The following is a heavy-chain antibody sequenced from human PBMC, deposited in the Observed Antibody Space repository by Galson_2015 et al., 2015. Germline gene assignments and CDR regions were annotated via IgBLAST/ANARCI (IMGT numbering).Heavy chain of an antibody. Sequence: LSTSGVGVGWIRQPPGKALEWLALIYWDDDKRYSPSLKSRLTITKDTSKNQVVLTMTNMDPVDTATYYCARTIVVVITTYFDYWGQGTLVTVSS. CDR2: IYWDDDK. J-gene: IGHJ4*02. D-gene: IGHD3-22*01. CDR3: ARTIVVVITTYFDY. CDR1: LSTSGVG. V-gene: IGHV2-5*02.